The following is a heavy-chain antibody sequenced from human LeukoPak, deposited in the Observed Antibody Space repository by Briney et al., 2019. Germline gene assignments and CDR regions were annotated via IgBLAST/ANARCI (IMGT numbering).Heavy chain of an antibody. Sequence: ASVKVSCKASGYTFTSYYMRWVRQAPGQGLEWMGIINPSGGSTSYAQKFQGRVTMTRDTSTSTVYMELSSLRSEDTAVYYCARDGSGSYDGYGMDVWGQGTTVTVSS. CDR1: GYTFTSYY. CDR3: ARDGSGSYDGYGMDV. CDR2: INPSGGST. D-gene: IGHD3-10*01. V-gene: IGHV1-46*01. J-gene: IGHJ6*02.